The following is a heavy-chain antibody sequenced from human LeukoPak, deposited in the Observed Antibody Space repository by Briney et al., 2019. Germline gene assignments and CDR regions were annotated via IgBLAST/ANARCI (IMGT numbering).Heavy chain of an antibody. Sequence: GASVKVSCKASGYTFTGYYMHWVRQAPGQGLEWMGWINPNSGGTNYAQKFQGRVTMTRDTSISTAYMELSRLRSDDTAVYYCARASRGPEYYYYYYMDVWGKGTTVTVSS. J-gene: IGHJ6*03. V-gene: IGHV1-2*02. CDR1: GYTFTGYY. D-gene: IGHD3-10*01. CDR2: INPNSGGT. CDR3: ARASRGPEYYYYYYMDV.